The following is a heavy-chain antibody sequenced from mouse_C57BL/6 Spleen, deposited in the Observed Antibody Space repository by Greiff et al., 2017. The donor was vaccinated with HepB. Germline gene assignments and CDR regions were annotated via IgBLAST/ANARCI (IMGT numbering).Heavy chain of an antibody. D-gene: IGHD2-4*01. CDR2: INPYNGDT. CDR3: ARGDYDYDGYYAMDY. Sequence: EVQLVESGPELVKPGDSVKISCKASGYSFTGYFMNWVMQSHGKSLEWIGRINPYNGDTFYNQKFKGKATLTVDKSSSTAHMELRSLTSEDSAVYYCARGDYDYDGYYAMDYWGQGTSVTVSS. V-gene: IGHV1-20*01. J-gene: IGHJ4*01. CDR1: GYSFTGYF.